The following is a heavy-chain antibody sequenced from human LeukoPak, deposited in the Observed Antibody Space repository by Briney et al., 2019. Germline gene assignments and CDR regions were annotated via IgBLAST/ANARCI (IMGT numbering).Heavy chain of an antibody. D-gene: IGHD2-15*01. V-gene: IGHV2-70*11. CDR2: IDWDDDK. CDR1: GFSLSTSGMC. CDR3: ALTYCSGGSLSSYFDY. Sequence: SGPALVKPTQTLTLTCTFSGFSLSTSGMCVSWIRQPPGKALEWLARIDWDDDKYYSTSLKTRLTISKDTSKNQVVLTMTNMDPVDTATYYCALTYCSGGSLSSYFDYWGQGTLVTVSS. J-gene: IGHJ4*02.